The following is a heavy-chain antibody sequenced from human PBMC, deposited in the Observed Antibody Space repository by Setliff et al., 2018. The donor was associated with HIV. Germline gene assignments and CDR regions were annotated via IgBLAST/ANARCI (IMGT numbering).Heavy chain of an antibody. CDR2: INHSGST. J-gene: IGHJ5*02. CDR1: GGSFSGYY. D-gene: IGHD3-3*01. V-gene: IGHV4-34*01. CDR3: ARLWSGYYGESWFDP. Sequence: SETLSLTCAVYGGSFSGYYWSWIRQPPGKGLEWIGEINHSGSTNYNPSLKSRVTTSVDTSKNQFSLKLSSVTAADTAVYYCARLWSGYYGESWFDPWGQGTLVTVSS.